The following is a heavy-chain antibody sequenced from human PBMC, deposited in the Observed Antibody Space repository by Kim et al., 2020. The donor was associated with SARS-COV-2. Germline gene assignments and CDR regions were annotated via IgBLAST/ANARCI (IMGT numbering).Heavy chain of an antibody. CDR2: ISTNGGST. V-gene: IGHV3-64D*09. Sequence: GGSLRLSCSASGFTFSSYAMYWVRQAPGKGLEYVSDISTNGGSTHYADSVKGRFTISRDNSKNKLYLQMSSLRPEDTAVYYCVKAQGFGTSSYYYYGMDVWGQGTTVTVSS. D-gene: IGHD3-10*01. CDR1: GFTFSSYA. J-gene: IGHJ6*02. CDR3: VKAQGFGTSSYYYYGMDV.